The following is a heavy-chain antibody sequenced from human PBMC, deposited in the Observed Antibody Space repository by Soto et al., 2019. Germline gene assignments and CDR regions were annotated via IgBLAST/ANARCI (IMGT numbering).Heavy chain of an antibody. CDR1: GGSVSSLNW. CDR3: ARGGLTWGEY. J-gene: IGHJ4*02. CDR2: IFHSGTT. D-gene: IGHD3-16*01. Sequence: QLQLQESGPGLVKPSGTLSLTCAVSGGSVSSLNWWSWVRQSPGKGLEWIGEIFHSGTTNYNPSLKRPVTISIDKSKYQFSLNLSSVTAADTAVYYCARGGLTWGEYWGQGALVTVCS. V-gene: IGHV4-4*02.